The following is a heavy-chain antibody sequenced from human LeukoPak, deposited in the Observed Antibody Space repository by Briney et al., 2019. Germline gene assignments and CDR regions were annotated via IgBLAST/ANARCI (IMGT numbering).Heavy chain of an antibody. CDR1: GDSISSSNYY. Sequence: SETLSLTCTVSGDSISSSNYYWGWIRQPPGKGLEWIGSISYRGNTYYSSSLKSRVTISVDMSENQFSLRLSSMTAADRAVYYCARGQLALYYYNGLDVWGQGTTVTVSS. V-gene: IGHV4-39*01. D-gene: IGHD1-1*01. CDR3: ARGQLALYYYNGLDV. J-gene: IGHJ6*02. CDR2: ISYRGNT.